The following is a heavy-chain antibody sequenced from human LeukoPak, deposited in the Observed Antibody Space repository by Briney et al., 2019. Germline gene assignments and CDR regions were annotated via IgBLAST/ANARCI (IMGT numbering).Heavy chain of an antibody. V-gene: IGHV1-69*06. J-gene: IGHJ4*02. CDR1: GGTFSSYA. CDR2: IISIFDTA. CDR3: ARVLGSGSYSVDY. D-gene: IGHD1-26*01. Sequence: SVKVSCKASGGTFSSYAISWVRQAPGQGLEWMGGIISIFDTANYAQKFQGRVTITADKSTSTAYMELSSLRSEDTAVYYCARVLGSGSYSVDYWGQGTLVTVSS.